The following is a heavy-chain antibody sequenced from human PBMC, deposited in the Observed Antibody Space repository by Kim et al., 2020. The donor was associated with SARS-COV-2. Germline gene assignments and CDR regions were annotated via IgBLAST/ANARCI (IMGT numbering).Heavy chain of an antibody. Sequence: SETLSLTCTVSGGSISSYYWSWIRQPPGKGLEWIGYIYYSGSTNYNPSLKSRVTISVDTSKNQFSLKLSSVTAADTAVYYCARADWNYPAYFDYWGQGTLVTVSS. D-gene: IGHD1-7*01. CDR3: ARADWNYPAYFDY. J-gene: IGHJ4*02. CDR2: IYYSGST. V-gene: IGHV4-59*13. CDR1: GGSISSYY.